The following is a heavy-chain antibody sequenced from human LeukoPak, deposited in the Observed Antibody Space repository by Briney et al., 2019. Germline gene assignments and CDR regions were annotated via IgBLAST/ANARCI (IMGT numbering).Heavy chain of an antibody. D-gene: IGHD1-1*01. V-gene: IGHV1-2*02. CDR1: GYTFTGHY. CDR3: AKDRARVGTMVDAFDM. Sequence: GASVKVSCKASGYTFTGHYMHWVRQAPGQGLDWMGWINPNSGGTNYAQKFQGRVTMTRDTSISTAYMELSRLRPDDTAVYYCAKDRARVGTMVDAFDMWGQGTMVTVSS. J-gene: IGHJ3*02. CDR2: INPNSGGT.